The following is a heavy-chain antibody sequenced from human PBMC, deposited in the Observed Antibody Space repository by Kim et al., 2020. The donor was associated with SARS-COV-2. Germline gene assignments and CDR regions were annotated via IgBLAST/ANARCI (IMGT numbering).Heavy chain of an antibody. CDR3: AALDTVQVPGGI. V-gene: IGHV3-7*01. D-gene: IGHD3-10*01. Sequence: YVDSVKGGFNMSRDNAKNSLYLQMSSLRTEDTAIYYCAALDTVQVPGGIWGQGTLVTVST. J-gene: IGHJ4*02.